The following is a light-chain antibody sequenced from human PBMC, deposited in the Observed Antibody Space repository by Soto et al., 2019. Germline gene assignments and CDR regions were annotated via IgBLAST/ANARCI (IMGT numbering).Light chain of an antibody. J-gene: IGLJ2*01. V-gene: IGLV1-36*01. CDR3: AAWDDSLNGVI. CDR2: YDD. Sequence: QSVLTRPPSVSAAPRQRVTISCSGSRSNIGDNAVNWYQQLPGKAPKLLIYYDDLLPSGVSDRFSGSKSGTSASLAISGLQSEDEADYYCAAWDDSLNGVIFGGGTKLTVL. CDR1: RSNIGDNA.